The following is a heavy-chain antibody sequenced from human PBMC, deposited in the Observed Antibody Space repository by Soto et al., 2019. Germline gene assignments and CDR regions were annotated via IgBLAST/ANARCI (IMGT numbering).Heavy chain of an antibody. CDR3: AKVLSFYGSGRQLYFDY. CDR1: GFTFSSYA. CDR2: ISGSGGST. J-gene: IGHJ4*02. Sequence: RLSCAASGFTFSSYAMSWVRQAPGKGLEWVSAISGSGGSTYYADSVKGRFTISRDNSKNTLYLQMNSLRAEDTAVYYCAKVLSFYGSGRQLYFDYWGQGTLVTVSS. D-gene: IGHD3-10*01. V-gene: IGHV3-23*01.